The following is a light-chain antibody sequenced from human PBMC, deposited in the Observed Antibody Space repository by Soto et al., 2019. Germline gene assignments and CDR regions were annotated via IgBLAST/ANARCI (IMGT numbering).Light chain of an antibody. Sequence: QSVLTQPPSASGTPGQRVTISCSGSNSNIGSNYVFWYQQLPGTAPKLLIYSDDQRPSGVPDRFSGSKSGTSAPLAISGLRSEDEADYHCSSYTTRNTLIFGGGTKLTVL. CDR2: SDD. J-gene: IGLJ2*01. CDR1: NSNIGSNY. V-gene: IGLV1-47*02. CDR3: SSYTTRNTLI.